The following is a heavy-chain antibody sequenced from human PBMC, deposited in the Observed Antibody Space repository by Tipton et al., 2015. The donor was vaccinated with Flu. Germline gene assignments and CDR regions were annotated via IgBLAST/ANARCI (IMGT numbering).Heavy chain of an antibody. Sequence: SLRLSCAASGFTFSSYWMSWVRQAPGKGLEWVANIKQDGSEKYYVDSAKGRFTISRDNAKNSLYLQMNSLRAEDTAVYYCARDMYSPYSGSYFDYWGQGTLVTVSS. CDR1: GFTFSSYW. J-gene: IGHJ4*02. V-gene: IGHV3-7*01. CDR2: IKQDGSEK. D-gene: IGHD1-26*01. CDR3: ARDMYSPYSGSYFDY.